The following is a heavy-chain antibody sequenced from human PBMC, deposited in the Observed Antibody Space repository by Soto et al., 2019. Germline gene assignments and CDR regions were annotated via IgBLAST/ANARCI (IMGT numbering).Heavy chain of an antibody. Sequence: QVQLVQSGAEVKKPGASVKVSCKASGYTFTSYDINWVRQATGQGLEWMGWMNPNSGNTGYAQKFQGRVTMNRNTSITTAYSKMIRLRSEDTVMYYCTRVDLSDEFWSGNQGHYFDSWGQGTLVTVSS. CDR1: GYTFTSYD. CDR2: MNPNSGNT. J-gene: IGHJ4*02. V-gene: IGHV1-8*01. CDR3: TRVDLSDEFWSGNQGHYFDS. D-gene: IGHD3-3*01.